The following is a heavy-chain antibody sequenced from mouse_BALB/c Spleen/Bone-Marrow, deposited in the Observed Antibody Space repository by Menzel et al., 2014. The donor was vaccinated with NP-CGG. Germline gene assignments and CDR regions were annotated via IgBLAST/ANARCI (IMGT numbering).Heavy chain of an antibody. Sequence: EVKLVESGGGLVKPGGSLKLSCAASGFTFSDYYMYWVHQTPEKRLEWVATISDGGSYTYYPDSVKGRFTISRDNAKNNLYLQMSSLKSEDTAMYYCARFYYYGSSYFDVWGAGTTVTVSS. V-gene: IGHV5-4*02. CDR1: GFTFSDYY. D-gene: IGHD1-1*01. CDR3: ARFYYYGSSYFDV. CDR2: ISDGGSYT. J-gene: IGHJ1*01.